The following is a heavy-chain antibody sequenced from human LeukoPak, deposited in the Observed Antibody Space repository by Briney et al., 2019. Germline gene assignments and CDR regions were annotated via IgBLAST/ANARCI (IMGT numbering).Heavy chain of an antibody. CDR3: ARDPNGDYIGAFDF. D-gene: IGHD4-17*01. J-gene: IGHJ3*01. Sequence: GGSLRLSCAASGFTFSNYAMIWVRQAPGQGLEWVSAIRSGGSAKYADPVMARFTISRDNSKNTLYLQMNSLRAEDTALYFCARDPNGDYIGAFDFLGQGTVVTVSS. V-gene: IGHV3-23*01. CDR2: IRSGGSA. CDR1: GFTFSNYA.